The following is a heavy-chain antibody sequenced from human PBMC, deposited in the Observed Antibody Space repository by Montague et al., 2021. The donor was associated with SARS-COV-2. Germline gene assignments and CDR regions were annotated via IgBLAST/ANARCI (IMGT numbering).Heavy chain of an antibody. J-gene: IGHJ4*02. CDR1: GDSVSSNSVA. D-gene: IGHD6-19*01. V-gene: IGHV6-1*01. CDR2: TYYRSKWYS. CDR3: VRYSGWFYFDF. Sequence: CAISGDSVSSNSVAWSWLRQSPSRGLEWLGRTYYRSKWYSDYAPXLRGRLTVNPDASKNEFSLELNYVTPEDTAVYYCVRYSGWFYFDFWGQGTLVTVSS.